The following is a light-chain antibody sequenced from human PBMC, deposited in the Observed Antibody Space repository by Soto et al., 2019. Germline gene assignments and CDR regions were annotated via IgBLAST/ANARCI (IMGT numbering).Light chain of an antibody. Sequence: EIVFTQSPGTLSLSPWERATLSCRASQSVSNNYLASYQQQPGQAPRLLIYGASNRPTGIPDRFSGSGSGTDFTLTISRLEPDDFAVYYCQQYGSSGTFGQGTKV. CDR2: GAS. V-gene: IGKV3-20*01. CDR1: QSVSNNY. J-gene: IGKJ1*01. CDR3: QQYGSSGT.